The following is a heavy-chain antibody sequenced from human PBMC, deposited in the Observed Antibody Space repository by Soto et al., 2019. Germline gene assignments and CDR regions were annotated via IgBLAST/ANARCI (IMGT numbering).Heavy chain of an antibody. CDR3: ARDETVLGFDY. D-gene: IGHD2-15*01. Sequence: SETLSLTCTVSGGSITNYYWAWIRQPAGKGLEWVGRIYTSGSTNYNPSLKSRVTMSVDTSKNQFSLKLSSVTAADTAVYYCARDETVLGFDYWGQGTLVTV. CDR2: IYTSGST. CDR1: GGSITNYY. V-gene: IGHV4-4*07. J-gene: IGHJ4*02.